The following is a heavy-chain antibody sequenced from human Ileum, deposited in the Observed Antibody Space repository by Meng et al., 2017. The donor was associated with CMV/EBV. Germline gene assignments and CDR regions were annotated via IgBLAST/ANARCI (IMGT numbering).Heavy chain of an antibody. CDR2: ITWNGAGT. V-gene: IGHV3-43*01. CDR3: ARGGSYSRPLDY. D-gene: IGHD1-26*01. Sequence: SCAASGFTFTDHMMHWVRQPPGKGLEWVSLITWNGAGTWYTDSVKGRFTISRDNTKTSVYLQMNSLRPEDTALYYCARGGSYSRPLDYWGQGTLVTVSS. J-gene: IGHJ4*02. CDR1: GFTFTDHM.